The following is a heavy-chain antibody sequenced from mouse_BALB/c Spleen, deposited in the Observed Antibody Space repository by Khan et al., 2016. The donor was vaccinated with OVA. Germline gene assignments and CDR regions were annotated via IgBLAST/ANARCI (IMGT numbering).Heavy chain of an antibody. CDR3: ARLEDI. D-gene: IGHD1-3*01. CDR1: GYTLTSSG. V-gene: IGHV2-9*02. CDR2: IWAGGST. Sequence: QVQLKESGPGLVAPSQSLSISCTVSGYTLTSSGVHWVRQTPGKGLEWLGVIWAGGSTNYNSALMSRLSINKDNSKSQVILKMNSLQADDAAMYYCARLEDIWGQGTTLTGSS. J-gene: IGHJ2*01.